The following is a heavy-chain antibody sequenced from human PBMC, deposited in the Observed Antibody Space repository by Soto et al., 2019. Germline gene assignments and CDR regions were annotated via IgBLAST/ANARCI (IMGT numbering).Heavy chain of an antibody. J-gene: IGHJ6*02. D-gene: IGHD2-15*01. V-gene: IGHV3-48*02. CDR2: ISSSSSNI. CDR3: AYVGYVAYLGGLDD. Sequence: EVQLVESGGGLVQPGGSLRLSCAASGFTFSSYSMNWVRQAPGKGLEWVSYISSSSSNIYYADSVKGRFTISRNNAKNSPNLQMNRLRDEDTAEYYGAYVGYVAYLGGLDDWGQGTTVTVSS. CDR1: GFTFSSYS.